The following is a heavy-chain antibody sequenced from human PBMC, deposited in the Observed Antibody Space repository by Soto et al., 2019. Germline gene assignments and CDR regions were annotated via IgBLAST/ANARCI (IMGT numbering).Heavy chain of an antibody. CDR3: ARDVHRYSSSWYRGNWFDP. D-gene: IGHD6-13*01. J-gene: IGHJ5*02. V-gene: IGHV4-31*03. CDR1: GGSISSGGYY. Sequence: SETLSLTCTVSGGSISSGGYYWSWIRQHPGKGLEWIGYIYYSGSTYYNPSLKSRVTISVDTSKNQFSLKLSSVTAADTAVYYCARDVHRYSSSWYRGNWFDPWGQGTLVTVSS. CDR2: IYYSGST.